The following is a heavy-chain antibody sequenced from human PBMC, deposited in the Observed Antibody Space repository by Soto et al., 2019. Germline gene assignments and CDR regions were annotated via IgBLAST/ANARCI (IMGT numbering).Heavy chain of an antibody. CDR2: INPNSGGT. Sequence: AAVKVSCKACGYTFTGYYMQWVRQAPGQGLEWMGWINPNSGGTNYAQKFQGRVTMTRDTSISTAYMELSRLRSDDTAVYYCARDVAAAGTENWFDPWGQGTLVTVSS. J-gene: IGHJ5*02. V-gene: IGHV1-2*02. CDR1: GYTFTGYY. CDR3: ARDVAAAGTENWFDP. D-gene: IGHD6-13*01.